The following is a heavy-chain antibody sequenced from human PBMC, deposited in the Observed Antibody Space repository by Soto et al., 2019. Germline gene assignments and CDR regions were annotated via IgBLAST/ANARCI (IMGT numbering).Heavy chain of an antibody. V-gene: IGHV3-53*01. Sequence: GGSLRLSCAASGFTVSSNYMSWVRQAPGKGLEWVSVIYSGGSTYYADSVKGRFTISRDNSKNTLYLQMNSLRAEDTAVYYCSRSSLHYYYGMDVWGQGTTVTVSS. D-gene: IGHD2-15*01. CDR3: SRSSLHYYYGMDV. J-gene: IGHJ6*02. CDR1: GFTVSSNY. CDR2: IYSGGST.